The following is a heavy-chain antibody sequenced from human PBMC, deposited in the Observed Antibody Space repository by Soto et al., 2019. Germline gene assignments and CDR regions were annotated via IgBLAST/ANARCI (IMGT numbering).Heavy chain of an antibody. D-gene: IGHD3-16*01. CDR2: IYYTGST. V-gene: IGHV4-39*01. Sequence: LQLQESGPGLVKPSETLSLICTVSGGSISSTSHYWGWIRQSPGKGLEWIGSIYYTGSTFYNPSLTSRITISRDMSKNQYSLKLSSVTAADTAVYYCATEETGPFGGAQVYWGQGTLVTVSS. J-gene: IGHJ4*02. CDR1: GGSISSTSHY. CDR3: ATEETGPFGGAQVY.